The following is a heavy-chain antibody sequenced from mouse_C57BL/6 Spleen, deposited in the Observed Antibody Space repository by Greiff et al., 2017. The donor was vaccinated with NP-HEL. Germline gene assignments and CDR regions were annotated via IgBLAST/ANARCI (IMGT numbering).Heavy chain of an antibody. CDR2: IDPETGGT. Sequence: QVHVKQSGAELVRPGASVTLSCKASGYTFTDYEMHWVKQTPVHGLEWIGAIDPETGGTAYNQKFKGKAILTADKSSSTAYMELRSLTSEDSAVYYCTRKEDGLYFDYWGQGTTLTVSS. CDR3: TRKEDGLYFDY. V-gene: IGHV1-15*01. CDR1: GYTFTDYE. D-gene: IGHD2-3*01. J-gene: IGHJ2*01.